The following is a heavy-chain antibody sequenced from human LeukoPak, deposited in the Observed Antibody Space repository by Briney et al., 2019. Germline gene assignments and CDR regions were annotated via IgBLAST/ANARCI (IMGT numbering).Heavy chain of an antibody. CDR1: GGSISSGGYY. Sequence: SQTLSLTCTVSGGSISSGGYYWSWIRQHPGKGLAWIGYIYYSGSTYYNPSLKSRVTISVDTSKNQFSLKLSSVTAADTAVYYCARVGFGEPYFDYWGQGTLVTASS. CDR2: IYYSGST. J-gene: IGHJ4*02. V-gene: IGHV4-31*03. CDR3: ARVGFGEPYFDY. D-gene: IGHD3-10*01.